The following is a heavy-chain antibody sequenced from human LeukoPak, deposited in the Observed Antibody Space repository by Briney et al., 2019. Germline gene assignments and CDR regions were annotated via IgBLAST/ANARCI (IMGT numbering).Heavy chain of an antibody. CDR1: GFTFSSST. V-gene: IGHV3-23*01. J-gene: IGHJ4*02. CDR2: ISGSGGST. Sequence: PGGSLRLSCAASGFTFSSSTMTWVRQAPGKGLEWVSGISGSGGSTYYAESVKGRLTISRDNSKSTLYLQMNSLRAEDTAIYYCAKGSGWYNWGQGTLVTVSS. CDR3: AKGSGWYN. D-gene: IGHD6-19*01.